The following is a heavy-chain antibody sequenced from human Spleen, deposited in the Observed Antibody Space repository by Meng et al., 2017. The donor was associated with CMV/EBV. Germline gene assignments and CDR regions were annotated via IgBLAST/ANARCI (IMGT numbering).Heavy chain of an antibody. J-gene: IGHJ4*02. D-gene: IGHD2-8*02. V-gene: IGHV4-34*01. CDR1: GGSFSDYY. CDR2: INHSGST. CDR3: ARPLGNTVAFDY. Sequence: QVQRQQWGAGLLKPSETLSLTCAVYGGSFSDYYWTWIRHPPGKGLEWIGEINHSGSTNYNPSLKSRVTILVDTSKNQYSLRLSSVTAADTAVYYCARPLGNTVAFDYWGQGTLVTVSS.